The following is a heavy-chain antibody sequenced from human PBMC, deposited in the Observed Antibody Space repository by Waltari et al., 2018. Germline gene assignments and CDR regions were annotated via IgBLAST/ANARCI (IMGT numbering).Heavy chain of an antibody. CDR1: GGTFSSYA. Sequence: QVQLVQSGAEVKKPGSSVKVSCKASGGTFSSYAISWVRQVPGQGLEWMGGVIPIFGTANYAQKFQGRVTMTRNTSISTAYMELSSLRSEDTAVYYCASGGIAAAGTSWFDPWGQGTLVTVSS. CDR3: ASGGIAAAGTSWFDP. CDR2: VIPIFGTA. D-gene: IGHD6-13*01. J-gene: IGHJ5*02. V-gene: IGHV1-69*06.